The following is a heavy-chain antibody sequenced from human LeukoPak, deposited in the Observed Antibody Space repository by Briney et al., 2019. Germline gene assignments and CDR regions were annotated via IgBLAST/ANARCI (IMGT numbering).Heavy chain of an antibody. V-gene: IGHV4-39*07. CDR2: MYYTGRT. J-gene: IGHJ4*02. D-gene: IGHD3-10*01. CDR3: AREGFGELSDY. CDR1: GGSISSSTYY. Sequence: PSETLSLTCTVSGGSISSSTYYWGWIRQPPGKGLEWIGSMYYTGRTYYNPSLKSRVTISVDTSKNQFSLKLSSVTAADTAVYYCAREGFGELSDYWGQGTLVTVSS.